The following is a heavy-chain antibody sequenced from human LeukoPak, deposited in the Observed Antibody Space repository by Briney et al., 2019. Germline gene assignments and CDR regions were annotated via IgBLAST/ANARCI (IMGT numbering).Heavy chain of an antibody. CDR3: ARGPPRNYYDSSGYYSYAFDI. V-gene: IGHV4-4*07. D-gene: IGHD3-22*01. Sequence: SETLSLTCTVSGGSISSYYWSWIRQPAGKGLEWIGRIYTSGSTNYNPSLKSRVTMSVDTSKNQFSLKLSSVTAADTAVYYWARGPPRNYYDSSGYYSYAFDIWGQGTMVTVSS. CDR2: IYTSGST. CDR1: GGSISSYY. J-gene: IGHJ3*02.